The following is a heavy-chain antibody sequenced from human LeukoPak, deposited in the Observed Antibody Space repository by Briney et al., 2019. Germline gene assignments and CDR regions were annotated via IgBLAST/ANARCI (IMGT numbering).Heavy chain of an antibody. V-gene: IGHV1-18*01. CDR2: ISAYNGNT. D-gene: IGHD2-2*01. CDR3: ARFVGYCSSTSCWGYYYYYMDV. Sequence: ASVKVSCKASGGTFSSYTISWVRQAPGQGLEWMGWISAYNGNTNYAQKLQGRVTMTTDTSTSTAYMELRSLRSDDTAVYYCARFVGYCSSTSCWGYYYYYMDVWGKGTTVTISS. J-gene: IGHJ6*03. CDR1: GGTFSSYT.